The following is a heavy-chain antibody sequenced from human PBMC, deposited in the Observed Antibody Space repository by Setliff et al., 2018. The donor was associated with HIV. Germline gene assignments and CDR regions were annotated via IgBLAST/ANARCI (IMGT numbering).Heavy chain of an antibody. CDR2: VRPYNADK. Sequence: ASVKVSCKASGFTFSDYYMHWVRQAPAQGLEWMGWVRPYNADKNYAQKFQGRVTMTSDTSISTAYLELSGLTSDDTAIYYCARDRAYCSSGSCYRPLVYYFYYMDVWGTGTTVTVSS. CDR3: ARDRAYCSSGSCYRPLVYYFYYMDV. CDR1: GFTFSDYY. D-gene: IGHD2-15*01. V-gene: IGHV1-2*02. J-gene: IGHJ6*03.